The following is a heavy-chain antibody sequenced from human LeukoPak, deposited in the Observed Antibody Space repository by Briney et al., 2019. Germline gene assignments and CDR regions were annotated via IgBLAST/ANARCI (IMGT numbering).Heavy chain of an antibody. CDR3: AKGPRTVRFGDRHKGIFDY. V-gene: IGHV3-11*01. D-gene: IGHD3-10*01. CDR2: ISPSGTDI. J-gene: IGHJ4*02. Sequence: GGSLRLSCAVSGFTFSDTYMTWIRQAPGKGLESLSYISPSGTDISYADSVKGRFTISRDNAKNSLYLQMNSLRAEDTAVYYCAKGPRTVRFGDRHKGIFDYWGQGTLVTVSS. CDR1: GFTFSDTY.